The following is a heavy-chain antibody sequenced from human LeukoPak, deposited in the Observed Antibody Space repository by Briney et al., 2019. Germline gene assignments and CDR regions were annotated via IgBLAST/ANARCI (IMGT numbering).Heavy chain of an antibody. CDR2: IKQDGSEK. Sequence: GGSLRLSCAASGFTFSSYSMNWVRQAPGKGLEWVANIKQDGSEKYYVDSVKGRFTISRDNAKNSLYLQMNSLRAEDTAVYYCARDSGFGECWGQGTLVTVSS. CDR1: GFTFSSYS. D-gene: IGHD3-10*01. CDR3: ARDSGFGEC. V-gene: IGHV3-7*01. J-gene: IGHJ4*02.